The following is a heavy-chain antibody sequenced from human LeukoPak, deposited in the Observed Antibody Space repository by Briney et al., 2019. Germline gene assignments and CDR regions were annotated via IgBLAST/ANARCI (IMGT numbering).Heavy chain of an antibody. CDR1: GFTFSSYS. J-gene: IGHJ4*02. V-gene: IGHV3-21*01. D-gene: IGHD2-21*02. CDR3: ARFRTWGDKAFDY. CDR2: ISSSSSYI. Sequence: GGSLRLSCAASGFTFSSYSMNWVRQAPGKGLEWVSSISSSSSYIYYADSLKGRFTISRDNAKNSLYLQMNSLRAEDTAVYYCARFRTWGDKAFDYWGQGTLVTVSS.